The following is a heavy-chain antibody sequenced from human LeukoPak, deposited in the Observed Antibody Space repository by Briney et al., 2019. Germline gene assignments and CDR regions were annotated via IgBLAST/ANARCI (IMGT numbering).Heavy chain of an antibody. CDR1: GGSFSGYY. CDR2: INHSGST. D-gene: IGHD3-9*01. J-gene: IGHJ6*02. Sequence: PSETLSLTCAVYGGSFSGYYWSWIRQLPGEGVEWIGEINHSGSTNYNPSLKSRVTISVDTSKNQFSLKLSSVTAADTAVYYCARDDISTGYHYGMDVWGQGTTVTVSS. V-gene: IGHV4-34*01. CDR3: ARDDISTGYHYGMDV.